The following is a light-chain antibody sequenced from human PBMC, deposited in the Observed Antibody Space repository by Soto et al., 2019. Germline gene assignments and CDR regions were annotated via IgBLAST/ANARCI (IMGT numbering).Light chain of an antibody. J-gene: IGLJ1*01. CDR2: DVS. CDR3: SSYTSSSTSSYV. V-gene: IGLV2-14*01. Sequence: QSALTQPASVSGSPGQSITISCTGTSSDVGGYNYVSWYQQHPGKAPKLMIYDVSNRPSGVSNRFSGSKSGNTASLTISGLQAEDDADYYCSSYTSSSTSSYVFGTGTKVTVL. CDR1: SSDVGGYNY.